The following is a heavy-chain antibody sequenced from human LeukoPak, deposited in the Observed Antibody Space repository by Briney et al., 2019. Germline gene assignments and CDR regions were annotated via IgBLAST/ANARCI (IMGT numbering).Heavy chain of an antibody. CDR1: GGTFSSYA. CDR3: ARDSYGSGSYYNPTQAPTRHYYYYGMDV. D-gene: IGHD3-10*01. J-gene: IGHJ6*02. V-gene: IGHV1-69*01. CDR2: IIPIFGTA. Sequence: GSSVKVSCKASGGTFSSYAISWVRQAPGQGLEWMGGIIPIFGTANYAQKFQGRVTITADESTSTAYMELSSLRSKDTAVYYCARDSYGSGSYYNPTQAPTRHYYYYGMDVWGQGTTVTVSS.